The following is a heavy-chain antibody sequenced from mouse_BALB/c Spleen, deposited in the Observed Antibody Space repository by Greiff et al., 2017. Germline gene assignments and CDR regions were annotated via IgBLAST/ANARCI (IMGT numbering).Heavy chain of an antibody. Sequence: ESGPGILQPSQTLSLTCSFSGFSLSTSGMSVGWIRQPSGKGLEWLAHIWWNDDKYYNPALKSRLTISKDTSNNQVFLKIASVVTADTATYYCARIAATYYRYDGFDYWGQGTTLTVSS. CDR1: GFSLSTSGMS. CDR3: ARIAATYYRYDGFDY. J-gene: IGHJ2*01. D-gene: IGHD2-14*01. V-gene: IGHV8-11*01. CDR2: IWWNDDK.